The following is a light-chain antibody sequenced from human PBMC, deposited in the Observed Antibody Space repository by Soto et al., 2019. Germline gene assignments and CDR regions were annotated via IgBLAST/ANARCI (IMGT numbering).Light chain of an antibody. CDR2: GAS. Sequence: EIVLTQSPGTLSLSPGERATLSCRASQSVSSTYLAWYQQKPGQATRLLIYGASSKATGTPDRFSGSGSGTDFTLTISRLEPEDFAVYYCQQYGSSPFTFGGGTKVEIK. CDR3: QQYGSSPFT. J-gene: IGKJ4*01. CDR1: QSVSSTY. V-gene: IGKV3-20*01.